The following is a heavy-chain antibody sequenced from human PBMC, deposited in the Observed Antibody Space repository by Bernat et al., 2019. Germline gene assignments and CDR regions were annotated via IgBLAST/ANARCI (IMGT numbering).Heavy chain of an antibody. Sequence: QVQLVQSGAEVKKPGASVKVCCKASGYTFTSYYMHWVRQAPGQGLEWMGIINPSGGSTSYAQKFQGRVTMTRDTSTSTVYMELSSLRSEDTAVYYCASGTWGDYVAYWGQGTLVTVSS. CDR1: GYTFTSYY. V-gene: IGHV1-46*01. CDR2: INPSGGST. J-gene: IGHJ4*02. CDR3: ASGTWGDYVAY. D-gene: IGHD1-1*01.